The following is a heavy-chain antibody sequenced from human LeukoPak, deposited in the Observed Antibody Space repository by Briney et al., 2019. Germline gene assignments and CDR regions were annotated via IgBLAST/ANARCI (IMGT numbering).Heavy chain of an antibody. CDR3: ARAPETYYYDRSGYFF. CDR2: INSYNGNT. CDR1: GYTFTNYG. Sequence: ASVKVSCKASGYTFTNYGISWVRQAPGQGLEWMGWINSYNGNTNYAQKLQGRVTMTTDTSTSTAYMELRSLRSDDTAVYYCARAPETYYYDRSGYFFWGQGTLVTVSS. J-gene: IGHJ4*02. D-gene: IGHD3-22*01. V-gene: IGHV1-18*01.